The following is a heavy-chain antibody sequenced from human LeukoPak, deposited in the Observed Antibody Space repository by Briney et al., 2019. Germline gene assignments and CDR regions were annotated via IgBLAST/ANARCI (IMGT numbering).Heavy chain of an antibody. CDR2: IKQDGSEK. CDR3: ARDKSSSWPPSGFDY. Sequence: GGSLRLSCAASGFTFSSYWMSWVRQAPGKGLEWVANIKQDGSEKYYVDSVKGRFTISRDNAKNSLYLQMNSLRAEDTAVYYCARDKSSSWPPSGFDYWGQGALVTVSS. J-gene: IGHJ4*02. CDR1: GFTFSSYW. D-gene: IGHD6-13*01. V-gene: IGHV3-7*01.